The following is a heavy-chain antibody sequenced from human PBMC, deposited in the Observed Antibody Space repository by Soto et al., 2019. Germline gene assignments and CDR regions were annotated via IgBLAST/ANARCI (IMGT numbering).Heavy chain of an antibody. V-gene: IGHV3-13*01. D-gene: IGHD5-18*01. CDR1: GFTFSSYD. CDR2: IGTAGDT. Sequence: GGSLRLSCAASGFTFSSYDMHWVRQATGKGLEWVSAIGTAGDTYYPGSVKGRFTISRENAKNSLYLQMNSLRAEDTAVYYCARSPRGYSYGYVYYYGMDVWGQGTTVTVSS. J-gene: IGHJ6*02. CDR3: ARSPRGYSYGYVYYYGMDV.